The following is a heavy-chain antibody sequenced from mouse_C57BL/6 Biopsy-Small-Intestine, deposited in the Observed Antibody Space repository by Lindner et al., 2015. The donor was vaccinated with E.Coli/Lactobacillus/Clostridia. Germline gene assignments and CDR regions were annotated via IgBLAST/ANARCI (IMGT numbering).Heavy chain of an antibody. J-gene: IGHJ4*01. Sequence: GMHGSVRLQRRLEWVAYIIVAVVPSAMQTQXRADFTISRDNARSTLFLLMTSLGSEDTAMYYCARPFAMDYWGQGTSVTVSS. V-gene: IGHV5-17*01. CDR3: ARPFAMDY. CDR1: G. CDR2: IIVAVVPS.